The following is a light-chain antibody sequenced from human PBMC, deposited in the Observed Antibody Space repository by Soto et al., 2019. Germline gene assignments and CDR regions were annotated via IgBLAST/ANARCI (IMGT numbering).Light chain of an antibody. CDR3: QQYNSYPWT. J-gene: IGKJ1*01. CDR2: AAS. Sequence: DIQMTPSPSSLSASVGDSVIITCRASQGIRNNLSWFQQKPGKAPKRLIYAASSLQSGVPSRFSGSGSGTEFTLTITSLQPDDFATYYCQQYNSYPWTFGQGTKGDIK. CDR1: QGIRNN. V-gene: IGKV1-17*01.